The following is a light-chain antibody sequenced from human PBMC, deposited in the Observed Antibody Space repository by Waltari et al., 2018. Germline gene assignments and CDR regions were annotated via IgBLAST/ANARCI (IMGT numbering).Light chain of an antibody. J-gene: IGKJ4*01. CDR1: QSLSNNY. CDR2: DAS. Sequence: EIVLTQSPGTLSWSPGERASLSCRASQSLSNNYVAWYQHKPGQAPRLLIFDASRRATGIPDRFSGSGSGTDFTLTISSLEPEDFAVYYCQKYGSTPRPFGGGTKVEIK. V-gene: IGKV3-20*01. CDR3: QKYGSTPRP.